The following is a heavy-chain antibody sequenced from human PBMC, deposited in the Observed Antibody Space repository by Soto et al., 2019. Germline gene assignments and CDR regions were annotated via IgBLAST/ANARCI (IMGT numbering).Heavy chain of an antibody. J-gene: IGHJ4*01. D-gene: IGHD5-18*01. Sequence: GVLRLSCEASGFTISGCSMNWVRQAPGKGLEWLAYITIRTGNIVYADSVRGRFTISADNAENSVFLQMNSLRDEDTAVYFCVRDRDLDRDMVHADLWGQGT. CDR2: ITIRTGNI. V-gene: IGHV3-48*02. CDR3: VRDRDLDRDMVHADL. CDR1: GFTISGCS.